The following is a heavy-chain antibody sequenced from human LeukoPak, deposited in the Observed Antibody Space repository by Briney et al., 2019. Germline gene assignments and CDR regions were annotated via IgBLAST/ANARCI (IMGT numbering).Heavy chain of an antibody. Sequence: GGSLRLSCAASGFTFSSYSMNWVRQAPGKGLEWVSSISSSSSYIYYADSVKGRFTISRDNAKNSLYLQMNSLRAEDTAVYYCAKDTYCSGGSCYYYYYMDVWGKGTTVTVSS. CDR2: ISSSSSYI. CDR1: GFTFSSYS. D-gene: IGHD2-15*01. J-gene: IGHJ6*03. V-gene: IGHV3-21*04. CDR3: AKDTYCSGGSCYYYYYMDV.